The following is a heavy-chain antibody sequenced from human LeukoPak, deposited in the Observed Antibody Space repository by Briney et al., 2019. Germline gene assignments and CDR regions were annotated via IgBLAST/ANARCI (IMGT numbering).Heavy chain of an antibody. CDR1: GFTFSSHD. D-gene: IGHD2-21*01. CDR2: IGTAGAP. J-gene: IGHJ3*02. Sequence: GGSLRLSCAASGFTFSSHDMHWVRQTTGKGLEWVSGIGTAGAPYYLDSVKGRFTISRENAKNSLYLQMNSLRAGDTAVYYCARSRTLWSAFDIWGQGTMVTVSS. CDR3: ARSRTLWSAFDI. V-gene: IGHV3-13*05.